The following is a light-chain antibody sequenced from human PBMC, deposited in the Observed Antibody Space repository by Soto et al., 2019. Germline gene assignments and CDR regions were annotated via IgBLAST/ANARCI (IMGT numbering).Light chain of an antibody. CDR3: QQLNSFPRT. Sequence: DIQLTQSPSFLSASVGDRVTITCRASQDISSYLAWYQQRPGKVPRFLTHSASTLQSGVTSRFSDTGSGTTFTLTISSMQPEDIETYYCQQLNSFPRTFGQGTKVEV. V-gene: IGKV1-9*01. CDR2: SAS. CDR1: QDISSY. J-gene: IGKJ1*01.